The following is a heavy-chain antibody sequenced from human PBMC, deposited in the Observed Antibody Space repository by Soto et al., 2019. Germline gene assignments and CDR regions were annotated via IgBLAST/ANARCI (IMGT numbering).Heavy chain of an antibody. CDR1: GGTFSSSA. CDR2: IIPIFGTA. CDR3: ARSGDENWFDP. V-gene: IGHV1-69*12. D-gene: IGHD7-27*01. Sequence: QVQLVQSGAEVKKPGYSVKVSCKASGGTFSSSAISWVRQAPGQGLEWMGGIIPIFGTANYAQKFQGSVTITADESTSTAYMELSSLRSEDTAVYYFARSGDENWFDPWGQGTLVTVSS. J-gene: IGHJ5*02.